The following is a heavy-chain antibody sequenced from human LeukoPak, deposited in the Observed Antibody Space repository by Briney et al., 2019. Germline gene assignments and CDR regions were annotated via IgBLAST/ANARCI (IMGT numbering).Heavy chain of an antibody. CDR2: INPNSGGT. V-gene: IGHV1-2*02. CDR1: GYTFTGYY. Sequence: ASVKVSCKASGYTFTGYYMHWVRQAPGQGLEWMGWINPNSGGTNYAQKFQDRVTMTTETSTSTAYMELRSLRSDDTALYYCARGWELSIWGQGTMVTVSA. J-gene: IGHJ3*02. D-gene: IGHD3-10*01. CDR3: ARGWELSI.